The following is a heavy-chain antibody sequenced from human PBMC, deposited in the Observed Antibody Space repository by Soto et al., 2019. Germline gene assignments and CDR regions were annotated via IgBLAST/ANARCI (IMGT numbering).Heavy chain of an antibody. CDR3: ARFPFEGYDYGAYYYYYGMDV. D-gene: IGHD5-12*01. CDR2: IYPGDSDT. V-gene: IGHV5-51*01. Sequence: PGESLKISCKGSGYSFTSYWIGWVRQMPGKGLEWMGIIYPGDSDTRYSPSFQGQVTISADKSISTAYMQWSSLKASDTAMYYCARFPFEGYDYGAYYYYYGMDVWGQGTTVTVSS. CDR1: GYSFTSYW. J-gene: IGHJ6*02.